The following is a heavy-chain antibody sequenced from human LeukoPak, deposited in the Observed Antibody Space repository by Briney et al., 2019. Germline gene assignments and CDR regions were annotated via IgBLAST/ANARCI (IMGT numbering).Heavy chain of an antibody. Sequence: SQTLSLTCAISGDSVSSNSATWNWIRQSPSRGLEWLGRTYYRSKWYNDYAVSMKSRITINPDTSRNQFSLQLNSVTPEDTAVYYCARRKAATFGMDVWGQGTTVTVSS. V-gene: IGHV6-1*01. CDR1: GDSVSSNSAT. CDR2: TYYRSKWYN. CDR3: ARRKAATFGMDV. D-gene: IGHD6-13*01. J-gene: IGHJ6*02.